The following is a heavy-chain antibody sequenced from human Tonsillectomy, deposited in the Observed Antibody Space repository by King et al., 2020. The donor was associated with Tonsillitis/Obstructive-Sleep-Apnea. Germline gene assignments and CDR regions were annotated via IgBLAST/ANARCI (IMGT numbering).Heavy chain of an antibody. CDR3: ARPMATAGSSNWHFDL. Sequence: VQLVESGAEVKKPGESLRISCKGSGYSFTNYWIGWVRQMPGEGLEWMGIIYPGDSDTRYSPSFQGQVTISADKSISTTYLQWSSLAASDSAMYYCARPMATAGSSNWHFDLWGRGTLVTVSS. CDR2: IYPGDSDT. J-gene: IGHJ2*01. CDR1: GYSFTNYW. D-gene: IGHD6-13*01. V-gene: IGHV5-51*01.